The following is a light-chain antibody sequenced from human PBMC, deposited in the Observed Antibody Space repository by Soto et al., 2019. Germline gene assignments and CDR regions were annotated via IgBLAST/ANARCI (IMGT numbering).Light chain of an antibody. CDR3: SSYAVSNNFERA. J-gene: IGLJ2*01. V-gene: IGLV2-8*01. CDR1: SSDVGAYNY. CDR2: EVS. Sequence: QSALTQPPSASGSPGQSVTISCTGTSSDVGAYNYASWYQQHPGKATKLMIYEVSKRPSGVPDRFSGSKSGNTASLTVSGLQAEDEADYYCSSYAVSNNFERAFGGGTKVTVL.